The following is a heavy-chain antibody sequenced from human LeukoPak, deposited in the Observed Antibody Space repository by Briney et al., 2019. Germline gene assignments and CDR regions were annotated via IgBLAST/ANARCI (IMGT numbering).Heavy chain of an antibody. CDR3: ARAVVGKEDPDY. CDR2: ISHDGSTK. Sequence: GGSLRLSCAASGFTFSIYAIHWVRQAPGKGLEWVAVISHDGSTKYYADSVRGRFTISRDNSKNTLYLQMDSLGAEDTAVYYCARAVVGKEDPDYWGQGTLVAVSS. CDR1: GFTFSIYA. D-gene: IGHD6-19*01. J-gene: IGHJ4*02. V-gene: IGHV3-30*04.